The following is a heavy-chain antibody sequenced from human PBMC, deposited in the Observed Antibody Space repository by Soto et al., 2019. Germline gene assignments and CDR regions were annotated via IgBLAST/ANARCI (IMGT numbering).Heavy chain of an antibody. V-gene: IGHV3-30*18. Sequence: QVQLVESGGGVVQPGESLQVACAASGFTVATTGMHWVRQAPGKGLDWVAMISHSGTSKVYIDSVQGRFTISRDNARNHLYLQMRSLRPDDTAIYYCAKDWGSSGWFNWFNPWGQGVLVTVSS. J-gene: IGHJ5*02. CDR1: GFTVATTG. D-gene: IGHD6-19*01. CDR2: ISHSGTSK. CDR3: AKDWGSSGWFNWFNP.